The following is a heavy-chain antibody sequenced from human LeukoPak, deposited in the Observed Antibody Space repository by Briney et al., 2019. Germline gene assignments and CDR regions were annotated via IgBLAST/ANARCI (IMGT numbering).Heavy chain of an antibody. J-gene: IGHJ4*02. CDR1: GYTFTGYY. V-gene: IGHV1-2*02. D-gene: IGHD7-27*01. CDR2: INPHTGDT. CDR3: ARDPHWGPDY. Sequence: ASMKVSCKASGYTFTGYYMHWVRQAPGQGLESMGWINPHTGDTNYAQKFQGRVTMTRDMSMNTAYMELSRLRSDDTAVYYCARDPHWGPDYWGQGTLVTVSS.